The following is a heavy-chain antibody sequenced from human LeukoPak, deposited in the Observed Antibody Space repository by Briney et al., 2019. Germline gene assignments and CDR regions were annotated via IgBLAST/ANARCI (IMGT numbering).Heavy chain of an antibody. D-gene: IGHD1-26*01. CDR3: ARAPRTGGSYYFAY. CDR2: ISTYYGNT. V-gene: IGHV1-18*01. CDR1: GYTFTSYG. J-gene: IGHJ4*02. Sequence: ASVKVSCKASGYTFTSYGFSWVRQAPGQGLEWMGWISTYYGNTNYAQKLQDRVTMTTDTSTSTAYMELTSLRSDDTAVYYCARAPRTGGSYYFAYWGQGTLVTVSS.